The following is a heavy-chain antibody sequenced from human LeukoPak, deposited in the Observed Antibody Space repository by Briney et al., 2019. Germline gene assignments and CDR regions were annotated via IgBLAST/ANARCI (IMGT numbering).Heavy chain of an antibody. J-gene: IGHJ5*02. CDR2: TYYRSKWYN. CDR1: GDSVSSNSAA. Sequence: PSQTLSLTCAISGDSVSSNSAAWNWIRQSPSRGLEWLGRTYYRSKWYNDYAVSVKSRITINPDTSKNQFSLQLNSVTPEDTAVYYCARGRLARETGTTRGNWFDPWGQGTLVTVSS. CDR3: ARGRLARETGTTRGNWFDP. D-gene: IGHD1-7*01. V-gene: IGHV6-1*01.